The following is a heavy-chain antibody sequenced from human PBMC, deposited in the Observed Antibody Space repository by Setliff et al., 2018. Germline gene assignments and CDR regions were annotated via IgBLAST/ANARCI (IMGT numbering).Heavy chain of an antibody. CDR1: GGSISNYY. D-gene: IGHD3-22*01. CDR3: ARRGYYDSSGVDGFDI. Sequence: SETLSLTCTVSGGSISNYYWSWTRQPPGKGLEWIGYIYSSGSSNYNPSLKSRLTISVDTSKNQFSLRLTSVTAADTAVYYCARRGYYDSSGVDGFDIWGQGTVVTVSS. CDR2: IYSSGSS. J-gene: IGHJ3*02. V-gene: IGHV4-59*08.